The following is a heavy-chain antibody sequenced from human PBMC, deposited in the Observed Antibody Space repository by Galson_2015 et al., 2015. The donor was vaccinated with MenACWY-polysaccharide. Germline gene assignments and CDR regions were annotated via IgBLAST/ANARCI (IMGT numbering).Heavy chain of an antibody. CDR1: GGTFSSYT. J-gene: IGHJ4*02. Sequence: SVKVSCKASGGTFSSYTITWVRQAPGQGLEWMGGIIPIFGTANYAQKFQGRVTITADKSTRTIYMELSSLRSEDTAVYYCSRVADCSGNYGDWGQGTLVSVPS. CDR3: SRVADCSGNYGD. D-gene: IGHD3-10*02. V-gene: IGHV1-69*06. CDR2: IIPIFGTA.